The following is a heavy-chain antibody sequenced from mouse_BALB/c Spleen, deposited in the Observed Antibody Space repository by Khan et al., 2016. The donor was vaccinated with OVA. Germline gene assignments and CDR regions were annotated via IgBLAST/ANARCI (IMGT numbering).Heavy chain of an antibody. CDR1: GFTFSTYG. V-gene: IGHV5-6*01. CDR2: VSTGGSYT. J-gene: IGHJ3*01. D-gene: IGHD1-1*01. CDR3: TRLAYYYDSEGFAY. Sequence: AVSGFTFSTYGMSWVRQTPDKRLEWVATVSTGGSYTYYSDSVKGRFTISRDNAKNTLYLQMIGLKSEDTAMFYCTRLAYYYDSEGFAYWGQGTLVTVSA.